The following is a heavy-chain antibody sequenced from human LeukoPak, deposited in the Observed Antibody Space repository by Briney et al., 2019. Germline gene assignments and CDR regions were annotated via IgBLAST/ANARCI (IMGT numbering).Heavy chain of an antibody. V-gene: IGHV4-59*01. CDR2: IHYSGTI. CDR1: GGSITNDY. CDR3: ATSYDHGWLIGS. J-gene: IGHJ4*02. D-gene: IGHD3-16*01. Sequence: SETLSLTCTVSGGSITNDYWNWIRQSSGKQLEWIGSIHYSGTINYSPSLKSRITISLDTSRNQFSLKLSSVTAADTAMYYCATSYDHGWLIGSWGQGTLVTVSS.